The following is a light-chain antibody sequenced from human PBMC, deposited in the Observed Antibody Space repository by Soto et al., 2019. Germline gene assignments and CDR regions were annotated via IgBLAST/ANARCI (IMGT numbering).Light chain of an antibody. CDR2: DNN. V-gene: IGLV1-51*01. Sequence: QSVLTQPPSVSAAPGQKVTISCSGSSSNIGNNYGCWYQQLPGTAPKLLIYDNNKRPSGIPDRFSGSKSCTSATMGITGLQTGDEADYYCGTWDSSLSAFGGGTKLTVL. CDR1: SSNIGNNY. CDR3: GTWDSSLSA. J-gene: IGLJ2*01.